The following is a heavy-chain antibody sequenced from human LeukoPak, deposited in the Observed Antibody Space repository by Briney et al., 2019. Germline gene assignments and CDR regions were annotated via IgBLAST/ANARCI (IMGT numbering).Heavy chain of an antibody. Sequence: ASVKVSCKASGYTFTGYYMHWVRQAPGQGLEWMGRINPNSGGTNYAQKFQGRVTMTRDTSISTAYMELSRLRPDDTAVYYCARAKGAVDHNWFDPWGQGTLVTVSS. CDR3: ARAKGAVDHNWFDP. D-gene: IGHD6-19*01. J-gene: IGHJ5*02. CDR1: GYTFTGYY. V-gene: IGHV1-2*06. CDR2: INPNSGGT.